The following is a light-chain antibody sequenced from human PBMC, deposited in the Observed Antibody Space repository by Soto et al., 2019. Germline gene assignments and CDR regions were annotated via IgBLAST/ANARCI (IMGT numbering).Light chain of an antibody. CDR1: ETVATN. CDR2: GAS. J-gene: IGKJ1*01. V-gene: IGKV3-20*01. CDR3: QQYGSSGT. Sequence: EIVLTQSPGTLSLSPGERATLSCRASETVATNLAWYQQKPGQAPRLLISGASTRATGIPARFSGSGSGTDFTLTISRLEPEDFAVYYCQQYGSSGTFGQGTKVDIK.